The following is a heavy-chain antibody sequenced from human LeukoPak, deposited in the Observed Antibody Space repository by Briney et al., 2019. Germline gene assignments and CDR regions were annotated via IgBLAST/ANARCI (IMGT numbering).Heavy chain of an antibody. CDR1: GFTFSDYY. CDR2: ISSSGSTI. D-gene: IGHD6-6*01. CDR3: AREQSIAARIDY. Sequence: PGGSLRLPCAASGFTFSDYYMSWIRQAPGKGLEWVSYISSSGSTIYYADSVKGRFTISRDNAKNSLYLQMNSLRAEDTAVYYCAREQSIAARIDYWGQGTLVTVSS. J-gene: IGHJ4*02. V-gene: IGHV3-11*01.